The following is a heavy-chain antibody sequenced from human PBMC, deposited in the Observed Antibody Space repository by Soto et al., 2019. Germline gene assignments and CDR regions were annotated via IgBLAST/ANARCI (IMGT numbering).Heavy chain of an antibody. CDR2: VKNKANSYTT. D-gene: IGHD2-15*01. Sequence: EVQLVESGGGLVQPGGSLRLSCAASGFTFSDHYMDWVRQAPGKGLEWVGRVKNKANSYTTEYAASVKGRCTISRDNSRDLLFLQTNSLNTDDTALYYCTRVHLGAPTRYFDYWGQGALVTVAS. J-gene: IGHJ4*02. V-gene: IGHV3-72*01. CDR3: TRVHLGAPTRYFDY. CDR1: GFTFSDHY.